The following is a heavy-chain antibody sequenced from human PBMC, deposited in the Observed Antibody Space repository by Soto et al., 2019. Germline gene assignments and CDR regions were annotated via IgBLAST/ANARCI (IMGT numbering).Heavy chain of an antibody. V-gene: IGHV3-48*02. Sequence: PGGSLRLSCAASGFTFSGYSMNWVRQAPGKGLEWVSYISSSSSTIYYADSVKGRFTISRDNAKNSLYLQMNSLRDEDTAVYYCARDQITMIRGAYYYGMDVWGQGTTVTVSS. CDR2: ISSSSSTI. J-gene: IGHJ6*02. CDR1: GFTFSGYS. D-gene: IGHD3-22*01. CDR3: ARDQITMIRGAYYYGMDV.